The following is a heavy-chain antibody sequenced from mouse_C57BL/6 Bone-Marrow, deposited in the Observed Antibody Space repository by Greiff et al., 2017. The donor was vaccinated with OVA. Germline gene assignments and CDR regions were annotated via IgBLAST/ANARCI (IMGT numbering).Heavy chain of an antibody. CDR1: GYTFTDYE. J-gene: IGHJ2*01. CDR2: IDPETGGT. CDR3: TRVDYYDYDEDY. D-gene: IGHD2-4*01. V-gene: IGHV1-15*01. Sequence: QVQLQQSGAELVRPGASVTLSCKASGYTFTDYEMHWVKQTPVHGLEWIGAIDPETGGTAYNQKFKGKAILTADKSSSTVYMELRSLTSEDSAVYYCTRVDYYDYDEDYWGQGTTLTVSS.